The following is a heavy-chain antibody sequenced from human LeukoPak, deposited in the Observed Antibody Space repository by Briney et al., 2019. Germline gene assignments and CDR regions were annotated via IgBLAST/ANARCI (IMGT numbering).Heavy chain of an antibody. J-gene: IGHJ4*02. Sequence: PGGPLRLSCAASGFTFSSYEMNWVRQAPGEGLEWLSYISSSGVTMYYADSVKGLFIISRDNAKKSLYLQMNSLRADDTAVYYCARGGPRERRAGSNPFDYWGQGTLVTVSS. D-gene: IGHD5-24*01. CDR3: ARGGPRERRAGSNPFDY. CDR2: ISSSGVTM. CDR1: GFTFSSYE. V-gene: IGHV3-48*03.